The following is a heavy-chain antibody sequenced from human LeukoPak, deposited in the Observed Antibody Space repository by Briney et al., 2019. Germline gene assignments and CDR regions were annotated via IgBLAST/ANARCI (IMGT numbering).Heavy chain of an antibody. Sequence: SLCLSCTVSGGSISSGIYYWSWIRQHPGKGLESMVYIYYSGRTYYNTSLNSRATISVDTSKNQFSQKLSSVTAADTTAYYCARVSQMRYYDSSGSIYYYDYGMDVWGQGTTVTVSS. D-gene: IGHD3-22*01. CDR3: ARVSQMRYYDSSGSIYYYDYGMDV. J-gene: IGHJ6*01. CDR1: GGSISSGIYY. V-gene: IGHV4-31*03. CDR2: IYYSGRT.